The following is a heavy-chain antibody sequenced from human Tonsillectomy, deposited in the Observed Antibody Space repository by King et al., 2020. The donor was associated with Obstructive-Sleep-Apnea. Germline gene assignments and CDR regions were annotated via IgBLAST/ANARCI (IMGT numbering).Heavy chain of an antibody. Sequence: VQLVESGGGWVQPGGSLRFSWAASGFTFISYSMIWDGQAPGKGLAWVSTSSGSGDSTYYADSVKGRFTISRDNTKKTLYLQMNSLRTEDTAVYYCAKLVGNTGVDYWGQGTLVTVSS. D-gene: IGHD2-8*02. CDR1: GFTFISYS. CDR2: SSGSGDST. J-gene: IGHJ4*02. CDR3: AKLVGNTGVDY. V-gene: IGHV3-23*04.